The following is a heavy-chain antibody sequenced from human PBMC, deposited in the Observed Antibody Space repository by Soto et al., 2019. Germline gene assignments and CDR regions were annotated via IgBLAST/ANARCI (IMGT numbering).Heavy chain of an antibody. J-gene: IGHJ5*02. CDR2: ISGSGGST. D-gene: IGHD6-19*01. CDR3: AKDQLAVAGLNWFDP. CDR1: GFTFSSYA. V-gene: IGHV3-23*01. Sequence: PGGSLRLSCAASGFTFSSYAMGWVRQAPGKGLEWVSVISGSGGSTYYADSVKGRFTISRDNSKNTLYLQMISLSAEDTAVYYCAKDQLAVAGLNWFDPWGQGTLVTVSS.